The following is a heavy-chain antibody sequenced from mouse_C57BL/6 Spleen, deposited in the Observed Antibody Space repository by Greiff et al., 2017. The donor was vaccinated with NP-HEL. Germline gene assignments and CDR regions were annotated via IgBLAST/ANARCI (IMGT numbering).Heavy chain of an antibody. V-gene: IGHV3-6*01. CDR2: ISYDGSN. Sequence: EVQVVESGPGLVKPSQSLSLTCSVTGYSITSGYYWNWIRQFPGNKLEWMGYISYDGSNNYNPSLKNRISITRDTSKNQFFLKLNSVTTEDTATYYCARDRGHYYGSWGQGTTLTVSS. CDR1: GYSITSGYY. CDR3: ARDRGHYYGS. D-gene: IGHD1-1*01. J-gene: IGHJ2*01.